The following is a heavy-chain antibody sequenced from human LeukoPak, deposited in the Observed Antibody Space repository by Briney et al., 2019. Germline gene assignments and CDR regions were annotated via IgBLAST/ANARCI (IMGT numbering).Heavy chain of an antibody. J-gene: IGHJ4*02. CDR2: INHSGST. D-gene: IGHD2-21*02. Sequence: SETLSLTCAVYGGSFSGYYWSWIRRPPGKGLEWIGEINHSGSTNYNPSLKSRVTISVDTSKNQFSLKLSSVTAADTAVYYCARVRLAYCGGDCYSTKFDYWGQGTLVTVSS. CDR1: GGSFSGYY. CDR3: ARVRLAYCGGDCYSTKFDY. V-gene: IGHV4-34*01.